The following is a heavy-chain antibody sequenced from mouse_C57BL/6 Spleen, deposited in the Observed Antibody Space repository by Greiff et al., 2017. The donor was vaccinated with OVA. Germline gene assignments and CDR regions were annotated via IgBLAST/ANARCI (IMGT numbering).Heavy chain of an antibody. CDR1: GYTFTSYT. Sequence: VQLQQSGAELARPGASVKMSCKASGYTFTSYTMHWVKQRPGQGLEWIGYINPSSGYTKYNQKFKDKATLTADKSSSTAYMQLSSLTSEDSAVYYLIVTTYAMDYWGQGTSVTVSS. CDR2: INPSSGYT. CDR3: IVTTYAMDY. V-gene: IGHV1-4*01. J-gene: IGHJ4*01. D-gene: IGHD2-5*01.